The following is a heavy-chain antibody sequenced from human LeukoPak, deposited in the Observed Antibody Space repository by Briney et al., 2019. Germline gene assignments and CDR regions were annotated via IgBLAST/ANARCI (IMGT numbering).Heavy chain of an antibody. CDR3: ARVVRGVIDY. J-gene: IGHJ4*02. CDR1: GGSISSYY. V-gene: IGHV4-59*01. D-gene: IGHD3-10*01. Sequence: SGTLSLTCTVSGGSISSYYWSWIRQPPGKGLEWIGYIYYSGSTNYNPSLKSRVTISVDTSKNQFSLKLSSVTAADTAVYYCARVVRGVIDYWGQGTLVTVSS. CDR2: IYYSGST.